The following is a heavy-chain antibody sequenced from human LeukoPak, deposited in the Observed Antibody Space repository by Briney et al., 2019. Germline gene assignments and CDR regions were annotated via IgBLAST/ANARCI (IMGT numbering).Heavy chain of an antibody. Sequence: GASVKGSCKASGFTFTSSAVQWVRQARGQRLEWIGWIVVGSGNTNYAQKFQERVTITRDMSTSTAYMELSSLRSEDTAVYYCAAGVRSGGMDVWGKGTTVTVSS. CDR2: IVVGSGNT. CDR1: GFTFTSSA. V-gene: IGHV1-58*01. CDR3: AAGVRSGGMDV. J-gene: IGHJ6*04.